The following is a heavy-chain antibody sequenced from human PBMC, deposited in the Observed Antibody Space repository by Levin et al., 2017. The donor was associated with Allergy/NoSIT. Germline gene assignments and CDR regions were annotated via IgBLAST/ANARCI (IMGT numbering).Heavy chain of an antibody. CDR1: GGSISSRDW. CDR2: IHHSGVT. CDR3: ARGADYVWDS. Sequence: SETLSLTCAVSGGSISSRDWWSWVRQPPGKGLEWLGEIGEIHHSGVTNYNPPLKSRVTMTVDRSKNQVSLKLSSVTAADTAVYFCARGADYVWDSWGQGALVTVSS. J-gene: IGHJ4*02. D-gene: IGHD4-17*01. V-gene: IGHV4-4*02.